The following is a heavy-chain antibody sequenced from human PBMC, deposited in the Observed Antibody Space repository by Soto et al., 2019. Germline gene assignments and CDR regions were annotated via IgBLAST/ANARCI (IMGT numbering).Heavy chain of an antibody. J-gene: IGHJ5*02. CDR1: GGTLNNYA. CDR3: ARESHDIEVVPATVLGPFTWFDP. Sequence: VQLVQSGAEVKKPGSSVRVSCKAPGGTLNNYAITWVRQAPGQGLEWLGGSLPIFGTANYAQKFQGRLTITADKSTSTAYMELSSLTSEDTAIYYCARESHDIEVVPATVLGPFTWFDPWGQGTLVTVSS. CDR2: SLPIFGTA. V-gene: IGHV1-69*06. D-gene: IGHD2-2*02.